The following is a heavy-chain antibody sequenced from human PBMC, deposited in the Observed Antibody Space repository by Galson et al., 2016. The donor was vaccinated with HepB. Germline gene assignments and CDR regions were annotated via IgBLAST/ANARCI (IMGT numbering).Heavy chain of an antibody. Sequence: PALVKPTQTLTLTCNFSGFSLTSGVVGVGWLRQPPGKALEWLALIYGDDDKTFSPSLRSRVTITKDTSKTQVVLRLTNVDPLDTATYFCAHRQPGTTFDYWGQGILVAVSS. J-gene: IGHJ4*02. CDR2: IYGDDDK. V-gene: IGHV2-5*02. CDR3: AHRQPGTTFDY. D-gene: IGHD1-14*01. CDR1: GFSLTSGVVG.